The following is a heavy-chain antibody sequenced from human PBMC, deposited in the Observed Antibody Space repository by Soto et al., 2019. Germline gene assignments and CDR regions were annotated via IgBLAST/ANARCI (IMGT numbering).Heavy chain of an antibody. Sequence: GGSLRLSCAASGFTFSSYSMNWVRQAPGKGLEWVSSISSSSSYIYYADSVKGRFTISRDNAKNSLYLQMNSLRAEDTAVYYCARADTAMFFGPRWFDPWGQGPLVTVS. CDR2: ISSSSSYI. CDR1: GFTFSSYS. V-gene: IGHV3-21*01. CDR3: ARADTAMFFGPRWFDP. J-gene: IGHJ5*02. D-gene: IGHD5-18*01.